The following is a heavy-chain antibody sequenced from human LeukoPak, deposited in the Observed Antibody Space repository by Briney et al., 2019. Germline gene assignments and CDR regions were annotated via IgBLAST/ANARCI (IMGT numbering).Heavy chain of an antibody. V-gene: IGHV3-74*01. D-gene: IGHD4-17*01. CDR3: ARDVYGDYGAGD. Sequence: GGSLRLSCVASGFTFSSYWMHWVRQAPGKGLVWVSRINGDGSSTTYADSVKGRFTISRDNAKNTLYLQMNSLRAEDTAVYYCARDVYGDYGAGDWGQGTLVTVSS. J-gene: IGHJ4*02. CDR1: GFTFSSYW. CDR2: INGDGSST.